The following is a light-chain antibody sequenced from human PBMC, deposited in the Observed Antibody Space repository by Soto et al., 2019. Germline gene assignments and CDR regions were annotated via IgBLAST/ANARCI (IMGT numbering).Light chain of an antibody. V-gene: IGKV1-5*03. Sequence: DIQVTQSHSTLSASVGGRLTICCRASQSISSWLAWYQQKQGKAPKFMIYKASALESGVPSRFSGSGYGTEFNLTISSLETEDFATYYCQHYNTYPWTFGQGTKVDIK. CDR3: QHYNTYPWT. J-gene: IGKJ1*01. CDR1: QSISSW. CDR2: KAS.